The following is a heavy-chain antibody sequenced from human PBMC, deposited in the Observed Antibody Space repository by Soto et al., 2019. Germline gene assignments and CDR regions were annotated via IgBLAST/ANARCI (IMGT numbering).Heavy chain of an antibody. D-gene: IGHD3-10*01. V-gene: IGHV3-30*18. Sequence: QVQLVESGGGVVQPGRSLRLSCAASGFTFSSYGMHWVRQAPGKGLEWVALISYDGSNKYYADSVKGRFTISRDNSKNTLYLQMNSLRPEDTAVYYCAKGGRLGSGNYYNPYYFDYWGQGTLVTVSS. CDR2: ISYDGSNK. CDR1: GFTFSSYG. CDR3: AKGGRLGSGNYYNPYYFDY. J-gene: IGHJ4*02.